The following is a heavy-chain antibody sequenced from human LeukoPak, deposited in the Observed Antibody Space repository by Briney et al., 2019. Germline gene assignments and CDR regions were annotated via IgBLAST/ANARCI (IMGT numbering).Heavy chain of an antibody. D-gene: IGHD6-19*01. Sequence: SETLSLTCTVSGASLSTYYWTWIRQPPGKGLEWIGYINYNGRTNYNPSLMSRVTISIDTSKDQFSLKLNSVTAADTAIYYCARESNSGWYTGGVDHWGPGTLVTVSS. J-gene: IGHJ4*02. V-gene: IGHV4-59*01. CDR3: ARESNSGWYTGGVDH. CDR1: GASLSTYY. CDR2: INYNGRT.